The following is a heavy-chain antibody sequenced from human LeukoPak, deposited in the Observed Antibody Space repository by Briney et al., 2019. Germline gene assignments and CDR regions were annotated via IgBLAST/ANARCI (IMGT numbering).Heavy chain of an antibody. CDR1: GGSISSGGYS. Sequence: PSQTLSLTCAVSGGSISSGGYSWSWIRQPPGKGLEWIGYIYHSGSTYYNPSLKSRVTISVDTSKNQFSLKLSSVTAADTAVYYCARLGWSYYNFWSGYYYQLWGQGTLVTVSS. V-gene: IGHV4-30-2*01. D-gene: IGHD3-3*01. CDR3: ARLGWSYYNFWSGYYYQL. J-gene: IGHJ4*02. CDR2: IYHSGST.